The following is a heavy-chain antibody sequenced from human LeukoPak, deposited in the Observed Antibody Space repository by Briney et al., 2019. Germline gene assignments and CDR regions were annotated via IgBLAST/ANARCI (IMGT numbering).Heavy chain of an antibody. CDR2: ISYDGSNK. CDR3: ARDRMTTVTTFAFDI. D-gene: IGHD4-17*01. CDR1: GFTFSSYA. Sequence: GGSLRLSCAASGFTFSSYAMHWVRQAPGKGLEWVAVISYDGSNKYYADSVKGRFTISRDNSKNTLYLQMNSLRAEDTAVYYCARDRMTTVTTFAFDIWGQGTMVTVSS. J-gene: IGHJ3*02. V-gene: IGHV3-30-3*01.